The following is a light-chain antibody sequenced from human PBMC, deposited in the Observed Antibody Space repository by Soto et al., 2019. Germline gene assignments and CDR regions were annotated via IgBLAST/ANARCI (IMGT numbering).Light chain of an antibody. Sequence: QSVLTQPASVSGSPGQSITISCTGTSSDVGGYNYVSWYQQHPGKAPKLMIYEVSNRPSGVSNRFSGSKSGNTASLTISGLQAEDEADYYCSSFTSDYTLIFGGGTKLTVL. J-gene: IGLJ2*01. V-gene: IGLV2-14*01. CDR3: SSFTSDYTLI. CDR1: SSDVGGYNY. CDR2: EVS.